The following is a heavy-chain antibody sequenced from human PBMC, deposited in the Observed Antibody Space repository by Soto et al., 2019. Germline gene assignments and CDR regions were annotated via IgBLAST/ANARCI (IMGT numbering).Heavy chain of an antibody. CDR2: INGGSNYI. D-gene: IGHD1-1*01. V-gene: IGHV3-48*01. Sequence: EVQLVESGGGLVQPGGSLRLSCAASGFSCSIYAMDWVRQAPGKGLDWLSYINGGSNYIFYADSVKGRFTISRDTAKNSLYLQMDSLSADDTAVYDCAREGKRGYDFDNWGQGTLVTVSS. CDR1: GFSCSIYA. CDR3: AREGKRGYDFDN. J-gene: IGHJ4*02.